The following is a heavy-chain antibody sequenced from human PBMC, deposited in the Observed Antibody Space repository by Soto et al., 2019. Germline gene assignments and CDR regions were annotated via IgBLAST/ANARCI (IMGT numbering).Heavy chain of an antibody. D-gene: IGHD1-7*01. CDR1: GYTFPSYA. V-gene: IGHV1-3*01. Sequence: ASVKVSCKASGYTFPSYAMHWVRQAPGQRLEWMGWINAGNGNTKYSQKFQGRVTITRDTSASTAYMELSSLRSEDTAVYYCATITGTTGEAFDIWGQGTMVTVSS. CDR3: ATITGTTGEAFDI. J-gene: IGHJ3*02. CDR2: INAGNGNT.